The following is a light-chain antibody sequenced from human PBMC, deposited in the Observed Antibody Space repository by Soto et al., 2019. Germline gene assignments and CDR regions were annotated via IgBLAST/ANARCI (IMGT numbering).Light chain of an antibody. Sequence: DIQRTQSPSFLSASVGDRVTITCRASQSISSYLNWYQQKPGKAPKLLIYAASSLQSGVPSRFSGSGSGTDFTLTISSLKPEDFATYYCQQSYSTPITFGQGTRLEIK. CDR3: QQSYSTPIT. CDR2: AAS. V-gene: IGKV1-39*01. J-gene: IGKJ5*01. CDR1: QSISSY.